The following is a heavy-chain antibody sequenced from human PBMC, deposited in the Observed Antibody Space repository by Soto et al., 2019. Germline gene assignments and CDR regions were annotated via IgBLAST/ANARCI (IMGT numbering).Heavy chain of an antibody. CDR1: GFTVSSNY. Sequence: EVQLVESGGGLVQPGGSLRLSCAASGFTVSSNYMSWVRQAPGKGLEWVSVIYSGGSTYYADSVKGRFTISRDNSKNTLYLQMNGLRAEDTAVYYCARVERVSYGSGRPYWYFDLWGRGTLVTVSS. D-gene: IGHD3-10*01. CDR2: IYSGGST. V-gene: IGHV3-66*01. J-gene: IGHJ2*01. CDR3: ARVERVSYGSGRPYWYFDL.